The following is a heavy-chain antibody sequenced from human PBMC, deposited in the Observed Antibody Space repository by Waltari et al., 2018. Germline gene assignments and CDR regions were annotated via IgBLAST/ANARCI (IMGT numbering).Heavy chain of an antibody. V-gene: IGHV4-39*01. D-gene: IGHD3-16*01. J-gene: IGHJ3*01. CDR2: ISYTGAT. CDR1: GGSITNNRHY. CDR3: ATYIGASIGTAAFDV. Sequence: QLHLQESGPGLVKPSETLSLTCSVSGGSITNNRHYWGWIRQTPGTGLEWMATISYTGATYNNPALKSRVTITGETSKNQFSLKLTSVTAADTAVYYCATYIGASIGTAAFDVWGRGALVTVSS.